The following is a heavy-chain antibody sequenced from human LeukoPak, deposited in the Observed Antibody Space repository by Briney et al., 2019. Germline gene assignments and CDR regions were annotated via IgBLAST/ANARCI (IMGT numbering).Heavy chain of an antibody. CDR1: GDSSRSRSYC. D-gene: IGHD6-19*01. CDR2: IYNSGST. J-gene: IGHJ4*02. V-gene: IGHV4-39*01. CDR3: ARHIQWLSSYYFDY. Sequence: PSETLSLTCTVSGDSSRSRSYCWGWIRQPPGKGLEWIGSIYNSGSTYCSPSLKSRATMSVDTSTHQFSLELSSVTAADTAVYYCARHIQWLSSYYFDYWGPGILVTVSS.